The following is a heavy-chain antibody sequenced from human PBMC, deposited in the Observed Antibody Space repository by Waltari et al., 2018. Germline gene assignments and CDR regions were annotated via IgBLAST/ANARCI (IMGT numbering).Heavy chain of an antibody. CDR1: VATFSSYV. CDR2: IRYDGSNK. D-gene: IGHD3-22*01. V-gene: IGHV3-30*02. J-gene: IGHJ4*02. CDR3: AKDLLPYYYDSSGYDY. Sequence: QVQLVQSGAEVKKPGSSVKVSCKASVATFSSYVITWVRQAPGKGLEWVAFIRYDGSNKYYADSVKGRFTISRDNSKNTLYLQMNSLRAEDTAVYYCAKDLLPYYYDSSGYDYWGQGTLVTVSS.